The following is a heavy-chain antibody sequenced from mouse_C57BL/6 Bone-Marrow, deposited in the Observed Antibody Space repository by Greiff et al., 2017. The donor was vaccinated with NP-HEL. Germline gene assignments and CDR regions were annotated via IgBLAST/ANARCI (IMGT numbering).Heavy chain of an antibody. CDR2: IDPENGDT. D-gene: IGHD1-1*01. V-gene: IGHV14-4*01. CDR1: GFNIKDDY. CDR3: TTGDSSPCAMGY. Sequence: VQLKESGAELVRPGASVKLSCTVSGFNIKDDYMHWVKQRPEQGLEWIGWIDPENGDTEYDSKFQGKATITADPSSNTAYLPLSSLPSEDTAVYYCTTGDSSPCAMGYWGQGTSVTVTS. J-gene: IGHJ4*01.